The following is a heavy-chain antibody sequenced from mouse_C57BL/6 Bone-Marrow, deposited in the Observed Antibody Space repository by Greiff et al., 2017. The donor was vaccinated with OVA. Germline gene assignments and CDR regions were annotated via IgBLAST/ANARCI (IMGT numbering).Heavy chain of an antibody. D-gene: IGHD1-1*01. V-gene: IGHV1-4*01. CDR1: GYTFTSYT. J-gene: IGHJ3*01. CDR3: AKGGSPPFAY. Sequence: VKLQQSGAELARPGASVKMSCKASGYTFTSYTMHWVKQRPGPGLEWIGYINPSSGYTKYNQKFKDKATLTADKSSSTAYMQLSSLTSEDSAVYYCAKGGSPPFAYWGQGTLVTVSA. CDR2: INPSSGYT.